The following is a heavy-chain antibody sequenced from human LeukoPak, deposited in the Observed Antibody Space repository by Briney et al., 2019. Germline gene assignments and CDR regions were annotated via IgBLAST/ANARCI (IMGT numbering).Heavy chain of an antibody. CDR1: GFTFSSYE. CDR2: ISGSGGST. D-gene: IGHD2-2*01. J-gene: IGHJ4*02. V-gene: IGHV3-23*01. Sequence: GGSLRLSCAASGFTFSSYEMNWVRQAPGKGLEWVSAISGSGGSTYYADSVKGRFTISRDNSKNTLYLQMNSLRAEDTAVYYCAKEGGGLVPAAMFRAVDNYFDYWGQGTLVTVSS. CDR3: AKEGGGLVPAAMFRAVDNYFDY.